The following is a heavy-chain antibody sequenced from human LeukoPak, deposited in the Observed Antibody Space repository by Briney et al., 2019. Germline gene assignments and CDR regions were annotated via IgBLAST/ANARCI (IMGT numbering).Heavy chain of an antibody. CDR1: GGSISSSSYY. J-gene: IGHJ4*02. CDR3: ARHVKQQLVLYYFDY. Sequence: SETLSLTCTVSGGSISSSSYYWGWIRQPPGKGLEWIGSIYYSGSTYYNPSLKSRVTIYVDTSKNQFSLKLSSVTAADPAVYYCARHVKQQLVLYYFDYWGQGTLVTVSS. V-gene: IGHV4-39*01. D-gene: IGHD6-13*01. CDR2: IYYSGST.